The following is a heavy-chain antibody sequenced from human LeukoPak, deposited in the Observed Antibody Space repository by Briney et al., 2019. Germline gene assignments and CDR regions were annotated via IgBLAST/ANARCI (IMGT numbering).Heavy chain of an antibody. Sequence: PSETLSLTCTVSGGSISSSSHYWGWIRQPPGKGLEWIGSIYYAGSIYYTPSLKRRVTISVDTYKNQFSLKVTSVTAGDTAVYYCARGDSGGDTSDIWGQGTMVTVSS. J-gene: IGHJ3*02. D-gene: IGHD3-10*01. CDR1: GGSISSSSHY. CDR2: IYYAGSI. V-gene: IGHV4-39*07. CDR3: ARGDSGGDTSDI.